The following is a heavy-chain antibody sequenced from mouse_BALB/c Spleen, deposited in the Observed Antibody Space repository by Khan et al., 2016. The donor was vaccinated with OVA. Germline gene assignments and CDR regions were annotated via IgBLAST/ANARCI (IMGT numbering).Heavy chain of an antibody. Sequence: QLEESGPGLVKPSQSLSLICTVTGYSITSDYAWNWIRQFPGNKLEWMGFIRYSGNTNYNPSLKSRISITRDTSKNQFFLHLNSVTTEDTATYYCARVYGGDFDYWGQGTTLTVSS. CDR3: ARVYGGDFDY. CDR1: GYSITSDYA. J-gene: IGHJ2*01. V-gene: IGHV3-2*02. CDR2: IRYSGNT. D-gene: IGHD1-1*01.